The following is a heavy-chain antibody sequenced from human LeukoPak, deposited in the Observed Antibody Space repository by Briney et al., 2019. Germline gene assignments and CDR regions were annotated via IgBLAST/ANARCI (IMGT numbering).Heavy chain of an antibody. CDR2: ISSSRSTI. D-gene: IGHD1-26*01. CDR3: ARDGGLVGASGAFDY. CDR1: GFTFGRYS. Sequence: GGCLRLSCAASGFTFGRYSMNWVRQAPGKVLGWVSYISSSRSTIYYADSVKGRFTISRDNAKNSLYLQMNSLRDEDTAVYYCARDGGLVGASGAFDYWGQGTLVTVSS. V-gene: IGHV3-48*02. J-gene: IGHJ4*02.